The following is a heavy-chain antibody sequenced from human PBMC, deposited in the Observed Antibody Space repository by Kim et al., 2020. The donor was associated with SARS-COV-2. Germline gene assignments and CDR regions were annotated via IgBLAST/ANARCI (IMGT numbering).Heavy chain of an antibody. J-gene: IGHJ6*03. Sequence: CADSVKGRFTISRDNAKNSLYLQMNSLRAEDTALYYCAKGLGSYYYYMDVWGKGTTVTVSS. V-gene: IGHV3-9*01. D-gene: IGHD3-10*01. CDR3: AKGLGSYYYYMDV.